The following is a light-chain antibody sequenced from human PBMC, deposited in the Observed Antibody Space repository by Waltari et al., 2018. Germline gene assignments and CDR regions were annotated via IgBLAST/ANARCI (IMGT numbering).Light chain of an antibody. J-gene: IGLJ1*01. V-gene: IGLV3-21*01. CDR3: NVWQPQVEPWV. Sequence: SLVVTQPPSLSVAPGETATITCGGDNIGTYIEHWYQQKAGKAPVLLSFSDRDRPAGIQGGFSGSNPGHTATLTISRVEAREEARYYCNVWQPQVEPWVLGTGTKVTVL. CDR1: NIGTYI. CDR2: SDR.